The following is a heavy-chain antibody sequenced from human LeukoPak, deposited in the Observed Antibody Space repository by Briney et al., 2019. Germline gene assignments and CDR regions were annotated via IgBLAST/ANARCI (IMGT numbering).Heavy chain of an antibody. CDR2: ISGYDGLT. CDR3: ARDSGSGYEIDF. D-gene: IGHD5-12*01. J-gene: IGHJ4*02. Sequence: ASVKVSCKASGYTFTNYAISWVRQAPGQGLEWMGWISGYDGLTNYAQKFRDRVTITTDTSTTTAYMELRSLRSDDTAVYYCARDSGSGYEIDFWGQGTLVTVPS. CDR1: GYTFTNYA. V-gene: IGHV1-18*01.